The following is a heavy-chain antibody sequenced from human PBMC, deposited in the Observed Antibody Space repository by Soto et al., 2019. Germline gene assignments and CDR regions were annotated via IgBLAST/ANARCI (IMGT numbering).Heavy chain of an antibody. Sequence: EVQLLESGGGLVQPGVSLRLSCAASGFTFSNYAVTWVRQAPGKGLEWVSTISGSGGSTYYADSVKGRFTISSDNSKNTLYLQINSLRAEDTAVYYCAKDQGSSWYEIDYWGQGALVTVSS. CDR1: GFTFSNYA. CDR3: AKDQGSSWYEIDY. CDR2: ISGSGGST. D-gene: IGHD6-13*01. V-gene: IGHV3-23*01. J-gene: IGHJ4*02.